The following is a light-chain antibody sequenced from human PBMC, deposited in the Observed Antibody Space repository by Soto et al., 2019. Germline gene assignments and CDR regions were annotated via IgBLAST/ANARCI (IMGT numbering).Light chain of an antibody. V-gene: IGKV1-39*01. Sequence: DIQMTQSPSSLSASVGDRVTITCRASQSISSYLNWYQQKPGKAPKLLIYAASSLQSGVPSRFSGSGSATDFTLTISSLQPEDFATYYCQQSYSTRVFGPGTKVDIK. CDR1: QSISSY. CDR3: QQSYSTRV. J-gene: IGKJ3*01. CDR2: AAS.